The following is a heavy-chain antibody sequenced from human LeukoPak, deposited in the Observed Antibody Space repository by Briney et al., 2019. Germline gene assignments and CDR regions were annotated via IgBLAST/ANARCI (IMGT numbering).Heavy chain of an antibody. Sequence: PSQTLSLTCTVSGGSISSGIYYWGWIRQPRGKGLEWIGSIYYSGNTYYNPSLKSRVTISVDTSKNQLSLKLNSVTAADTAVYYCARHVRQQLPPKAFDYWGQGTLVTVSS. CDR1: GGSISSGIYY. CDR2: IYYSGNT. CDR3: ARHVRQQLPPKAFDY. D-gene: IGHD6-13*01. J-gene: IGHJ4*02. V-gene: IGHV4-39*01.